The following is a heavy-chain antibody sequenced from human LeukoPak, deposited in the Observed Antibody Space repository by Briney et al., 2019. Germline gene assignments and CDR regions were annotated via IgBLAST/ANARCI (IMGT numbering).Heavy chain of an antibody. D-gene: IGHD3-22*01. J-gene: IGHJ4*02. V-gene: IGHV4-31*03. Sequence: TLSLTCPVSGGFISSGGYYWSWIRQHPGKGLEWMGYIYYMGNRFYSPSLKSRVTISVDTSKNQFSLKLSSVTAADTAVYYCARSSYYDSSGYYFDYWGQGTLVTVSS. CDR2: IYYMGNR. CDR1: GGFISSGGYY. CDR3: ARSSYYDSSGYYFDY.